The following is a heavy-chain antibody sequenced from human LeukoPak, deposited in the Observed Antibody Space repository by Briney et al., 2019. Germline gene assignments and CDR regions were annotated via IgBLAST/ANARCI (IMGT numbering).Heavy chain of an antibody. CDR2: ISVSGGST. Sequence: GGSLRLSCAASGFTFSSYAMTWVRQAPGKELEWVSSISVSGGSTYYADSVKGRFTISRDNSKDTLYLQMNSLRAEDTAVYYCAKDLIVVVIAHDYWGQGTLVTVSS. CDR1: GFTFSSYA. J-gene: IGHJ4*02. CDR3: AKDLIVVVIAHDY. D-gene: IGHD3-22*01. V-gene: IGHV3-23*01.